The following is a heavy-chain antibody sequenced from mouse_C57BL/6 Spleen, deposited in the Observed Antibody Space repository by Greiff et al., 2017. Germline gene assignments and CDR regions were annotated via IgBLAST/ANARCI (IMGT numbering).Heavy chain of an antibody. CDR2: IDPSDSYT. CDR1: GYTFTSYW. D-gene: IGHD3-2*02. Sequence: QVQLQQPGAELVMPGASVKLSCKASGYTFTSYWMHWVKQRPGQGLEWIGEIDPSDSYTNYNQKFKGKSTLTVDKSSSTAYMQLSSLTSEDSAVYYCARSSGYDYYAMDYWGEGTSVTVSS. V-gene: IGHV1-69*01. CDR3: ARSSGYDYYAMDY. J-gene: IGHJ4*01.